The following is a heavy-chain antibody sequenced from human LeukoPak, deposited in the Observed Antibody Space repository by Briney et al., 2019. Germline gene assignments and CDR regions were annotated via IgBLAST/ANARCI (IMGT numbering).Heavy chain of an antibody. Sequence: ASVKVSCKASGYTFTSYGIIWVRQAPGQGLEWMGWISAYNGNTNYAQKLRGRVTMTTDTSTSTAYMELRSLRSDDTAVYYCARDVGCSGGSCYPTLDYWGQGTLVTVSS. CDR2: ISAYNGNT. CDR1: GYTFTSYG. V-gene: IGHV1-18*01. J-gene: IGHJ4*02. D-gene: IGHD2-15*01. CDR3: ARDVGCSGGSCYPTLDY.